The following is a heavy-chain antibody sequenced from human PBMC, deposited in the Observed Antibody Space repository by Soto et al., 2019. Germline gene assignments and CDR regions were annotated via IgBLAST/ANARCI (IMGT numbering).Heavy chain of an antibody. V-gene: IGHV3-30-3*01. CDR3: AGGGIPVG. Sequence: QVQLVQSGGGVVQPGRSLRLSCAASGFNFTSYAMHWVRQAPGKGLAWVAVISYDGSDKYYADSAKCRFTISRDNSKKTLYLPMNGLSTDDADVYYCAGGGIPVGWGQGTLVSVSS. CDR2: ISYDGSDK. J-gene: IGHJ4*02. D-gene: IGHD6-19*01. CDR1: GFNFTSYA.